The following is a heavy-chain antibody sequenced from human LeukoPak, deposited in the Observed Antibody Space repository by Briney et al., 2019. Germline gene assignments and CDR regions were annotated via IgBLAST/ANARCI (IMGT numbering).Heavy chain of an antibody. J-gene: IGHJ4*02. CDR1: GFTFSRYW. V-gene: IGHV3-7*05. D-gene: IGHD1-26*01. CDR3: ARDSEWGLLRSDY. CDR2: IKQDGTEK. Sequence: GGSLRLSCAASGFTFSRYWMTWVRQAPGKGLEWVANIKQDGTEKYYVDPAKGRFTISRDNAKNSLYLQMNSLRAEDTAVYYCARDSEWGLLRSDYWGQGTLVTVSS.